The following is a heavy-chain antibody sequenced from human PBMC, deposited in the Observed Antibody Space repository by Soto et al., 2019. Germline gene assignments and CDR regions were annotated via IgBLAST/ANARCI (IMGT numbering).Heavy chain of an antibody. CDR1: GGTFSSNA. CDR2: IIPIYASP. Sequence: QVQLVQSGAEVKKPGSSVKVSCKASGGTFSSNAISWVRQAPGQGLEWMGGIIPIYASPNYAQNFQGRVTVSADKATRTAYLELSRLKFADSAIYYCAVTVTGSRSALAHWGRGTLVIVSS. J-gene: IGHJ4*02. D-gene: IGHD3-9*01. CDR3: AVTVTGSRSALAH. V-gene: IGHV1-69*06.